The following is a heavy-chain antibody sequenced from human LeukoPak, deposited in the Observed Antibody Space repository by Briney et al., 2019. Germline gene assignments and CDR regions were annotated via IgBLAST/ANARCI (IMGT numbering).Heavy chain of an antibody. V-gene: IGHV4-39*01. CDR2: IYYSGST. Sequence: PSETLPLTCTVSGGSISSSSYYWGWIRQPPGKGLEWIGSIYYSGSTYYNPSLKSRVTISVDTSKNQFSLKLSSVTAADTAVYYCARQIIAAASPWGQGTLVTVSS. D-gene: IGHD6-13*01. CDR3: ARQIIAAASP. J-gene: IGHJ5*02. CDR1: GGSISSSSYY.